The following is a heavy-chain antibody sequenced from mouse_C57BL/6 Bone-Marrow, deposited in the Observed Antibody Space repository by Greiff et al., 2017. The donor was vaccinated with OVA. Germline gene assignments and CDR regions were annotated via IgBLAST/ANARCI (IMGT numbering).Heavy chain of an antibody. V-gene: IGHV1-72*01. CDR1: GYTFTSYW. J-gene: IGHJ3*01. D-gene: IGHD2-13*01. CDR2: IDPYSGGT. CDR3: ALYADYFYASFAY. Sequence: VQLQQPGAELVKPGASVKLSCKASGYTFTSYWMHWVKQRPGRGLEWIGRIDPYSGGTKYNEKFKSKATLTVDKPSSTAYMQLSSLTSEDSAVYYCALYADYFYASFAYWGQGTLVTVSA.